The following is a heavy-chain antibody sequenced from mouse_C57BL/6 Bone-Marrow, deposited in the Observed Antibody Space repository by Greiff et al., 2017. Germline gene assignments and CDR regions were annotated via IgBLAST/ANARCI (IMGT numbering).Heavy chain of an antibody. J-gene: IGHJ3*01. V-gene: IGHV1-9*01. D-gene: IGHD2-3*01. CDR3: AREGDGYYFVPFDY. CDR1: GYTFTGYW. CDR2: ILPGSGRT. Sequence: QVQLQQSGAELMKPGASVKLSCKATGYTFTGYWIEWVKQRPGHGLEWIGEILPGSGRTNYNEKFKGKATFTADTSSNTAHMQLSSLTSEDYAIYDWAREGDGYYFVPFDYWGQGTVVTDSA.